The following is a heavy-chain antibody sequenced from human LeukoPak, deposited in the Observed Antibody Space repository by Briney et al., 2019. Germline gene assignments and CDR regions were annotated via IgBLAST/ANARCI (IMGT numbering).Heavy chain of an antibody. J-gene: IGHJ4*02. CDR1: GFTFDDYA. Sequence: GGSLRPSCAASGFTFDDYAMHWVRQAPGKGLEWVSLISGDGGSTGYADSVKGRFTISRDNAKNSLYLQMDSLRVEDTALYYCARGIRFLEWLSGFDYWGQGTLVTVSS. D-gene: IGHD3-3*01. CDR2: ISGDGGST. CDR3: ARGIRFLEWLSGFDY. V-gene: IGHV3-20*04.